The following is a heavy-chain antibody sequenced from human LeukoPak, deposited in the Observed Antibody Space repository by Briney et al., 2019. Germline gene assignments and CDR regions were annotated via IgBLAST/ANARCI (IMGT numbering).Heavy chain of an antibody. D-gene: IGHD3-22*01. J-gene: IGHJ6*03. Sequence: ASVKVSCKASGYTFTSYDINWVRQATGQGLEWMGWMNPNSGNTGYAQKFQGRVTITRNTSISTAYMELSGLRSEDTAVYYCARGRVVVSAWGLQNYYYYYMDVWGKGTTVTVSS. CDR2: MNPNSGNT. CDR1: GYTFTSYD. V-gene: IGHV1-8*03. CDR3: ARGRVVVSAWGLQNYYYYYMDV.